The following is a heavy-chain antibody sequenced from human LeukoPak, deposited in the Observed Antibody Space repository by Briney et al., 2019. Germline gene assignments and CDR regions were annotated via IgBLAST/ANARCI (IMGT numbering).Heavy chain of an antibody. J-gene: IGHJ4*02. CDR3: ARDLNSSGWHRFLDY. D-gene: IGHD6-19*01. CDR1: GFTFSIYA. CDR2: IGNSGDNS. Sequence: GGSLRLSCAASGFTFSIYAMSWVRQAPGKGLEWVSTIGNSGDNSYYADSVRGRFTISRDNSKNTLYLQMNSLRAEDTAVYYCARDLNSSGWHRFLDYWGQGTLVTVSS. V-gene: IGHV3-23*01.